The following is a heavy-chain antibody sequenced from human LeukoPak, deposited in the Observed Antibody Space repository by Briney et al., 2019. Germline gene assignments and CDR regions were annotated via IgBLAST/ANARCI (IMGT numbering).Heavy chain of an antibody. D-gene: IGHD6-13*01. Sequence: GGSLRLSCAASGFTFSSYSMNWVRQAPGKGLEWVSYISSSSRTIYYADSVKGRFTISRDNAKNSLYLQMNSLRAEDTAVYYCASIAAAGYYYYYYMDVWGKGTTVTVSS. V-gene: IGHV3-48*01. CDR1: GFTFSSYS. CDR2: ISSSSRTI. CDR3: ASIAAAGYYYYYYMDV. J-gene: IGHJ6*03.